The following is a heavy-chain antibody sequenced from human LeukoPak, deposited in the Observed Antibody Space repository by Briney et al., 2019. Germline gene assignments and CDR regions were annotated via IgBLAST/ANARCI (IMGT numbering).Heavy chain of an antibody. CDR2: TYYRSKWYN. CDR3: ARGSSSSSWYFDY. Sequence: SQTLSLTCAISGDSVSSNSATWTWIRQSPSRGLEWLGRTYYRSKWYNDYAVSVKSRITINPDTSKNQFPLQLNSVTPEDTAVYYCARGSSSSSWYFDYWGQGTLVTVSS. CDR1: GDSVSSNSAT. J-gene: IGHJ4*02. V-gene: IGHV6-1*01. D-gene: IGHD6-13*01.